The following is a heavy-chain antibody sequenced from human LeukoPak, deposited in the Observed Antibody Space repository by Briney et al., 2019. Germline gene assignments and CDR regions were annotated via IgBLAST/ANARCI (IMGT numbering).Heavy chain of an antibody. Sequence: PGGSLRLSCAASGFTFSSYEMNWVRQAPGKGLEWVSYISSSGSTIYNADSVKGRFTISRDNAKNSLYLQMNSLRAEDTAVYYCARVPSANSSTGDGGQGTLVTVSS. CDR1: GFTFSSYE. J-gene: IGHJ4*02. D-gene: IGHD6-13*01. CDR3: ARVPSANSSTGD. CDR2: ISSSGSTI. V-gene: IGHV3-48*03.